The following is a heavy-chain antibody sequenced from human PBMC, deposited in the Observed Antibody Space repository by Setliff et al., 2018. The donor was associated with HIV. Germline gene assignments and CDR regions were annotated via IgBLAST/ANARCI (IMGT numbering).Heavy chain of an antibody. CDR1: AESFGDYY. V-gene: IGHV4-34*01. CDR3: VASSSWPCRLNY. CDR2: ISHSGST. J-gene: IGHJ4*02. D-gene: IGHD6-13*01. Sequence: PSETLSLTCAVYAESFGDYYWSWIRQPPGKGLEWIGEISHSGSTNYNLSLKSRAAISADTSKKQFSLKLTSVTAADTGIYYCVASSSWPCRLNYWGQGTQVTVSS.